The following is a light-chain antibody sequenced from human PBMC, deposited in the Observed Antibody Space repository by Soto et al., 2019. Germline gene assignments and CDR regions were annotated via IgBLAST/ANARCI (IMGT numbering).Light chain of an antibody. V-gene: IGKV3-11*01. CDR2: DAS. CDR3: QHYNNWPLT. CDR1: QSVSNF. J-gene: IGKJ4*01. Sequence: EIVLTQSPATLSLSPGERATLSCRASQSVSNFLAWYQQKPGQAPRLLIYDASNRATGIPVRFSGSGSGTEFTLTISSLQSEDFAVYYCQHYNNWPLTFGGGTKVDIK.